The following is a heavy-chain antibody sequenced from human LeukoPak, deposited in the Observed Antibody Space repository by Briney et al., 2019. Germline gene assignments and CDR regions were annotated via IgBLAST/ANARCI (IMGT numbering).Heavy chain of an antibody. J-gene: IGHJ4*02. D-gene: IGHD2-2*01. CDR2: ISGSGGST. Sequence: GGSLRLSCAASGFTFSSYAMSWVRQAPGKGLEWVSAISGSGGSTYYADSVKGRSTISRDNSKNTLYLQMNSLRAEDTAVYYCAKDYPGGIVVVPAATLPFDYWGQGTLVTVSS. V-gene: IGHV3-23*01. CDR1: GFTFSSYA. CDR3: AKDYPGGIVVVPAATLPFDY.